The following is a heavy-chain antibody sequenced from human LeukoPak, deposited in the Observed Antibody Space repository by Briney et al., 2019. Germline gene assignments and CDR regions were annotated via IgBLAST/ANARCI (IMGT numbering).Heavy chain of an antibody. CDR3: ASLMVRGIRDFDH. J-gene: IGHJ4*02. CDR2: ISYDGTNN. Sequence: GSLRLSCAASGFTFSQYPMHWVRQAPGKGLEWVAVISYDGTNNYRADSVKGRFTISRDNANNTLYLQMNSLRPEDTAVYFCASLMVRGIRDFDHWGQGTLVTVSS. CDR1: GFTFSQYP. V-gene: IGHV3-30*04. D-gene: IGHD3-10*01.